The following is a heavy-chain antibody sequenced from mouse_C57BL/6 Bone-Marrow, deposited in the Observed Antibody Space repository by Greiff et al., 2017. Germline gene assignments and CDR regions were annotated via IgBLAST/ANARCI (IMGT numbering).Heavy chain of an antibody. CDR1: GYTFTSYW. D-gene: IGHD1-1*01. J-gene: IGHJ1*03. CDR3: ARSITTVVERYFDV. V-gene: IGHV1-59*01. CDR2: IDPSDSYT. Sequence: QVQLQQPGAELVRPGTSVKLSCKASGYTFTSYWMHLVKQRPGQGLEWIGVIDPSDSYTNYNQKFKGKATLTVDTSSSTAYMQLSSLTSEDSAVYYCARSITTVVERYFDVWGTGTTVTVSS.